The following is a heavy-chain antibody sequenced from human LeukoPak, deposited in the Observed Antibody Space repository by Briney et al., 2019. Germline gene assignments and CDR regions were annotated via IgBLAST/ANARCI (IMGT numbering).Heavy chain of an antibody. CDR1: GFTFSSYA. CDR3: AKDTYTHSGTYYLYYFDY. J-gene: IGHJ4*02. CDR2: ISGSGGST. Sequence: GGSLRLSCAASGFTFSSYAMTWVRQAPGKGLEWVSGISGSGGSTHYADSVKGRFTISRDNSKNTLYLQMDSLRAEDTAVYYCAKDTYTHSGTYYLYYFDYWGQGTLVTVSS. D-gene: IGHD1-26*01. V-gene: IGHV3-23*01.